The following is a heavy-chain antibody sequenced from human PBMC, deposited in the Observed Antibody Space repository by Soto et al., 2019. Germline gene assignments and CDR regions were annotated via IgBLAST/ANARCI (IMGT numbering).Heavy chain of an antibody. CDR1: GFTCSSYA. CDR3: AKDPTRVRRAFDI. Sequence: PGGSLRLSCAASGFTCSSYAMSWVRQAPGKGLEWVSAISGSGGSTYYADSVKGRFTISRDNSKNTLYLQMNSLRAEDTAVYYCAKDPTRVRRAFDIWGQGTMVTVSS. CDR2: ISGSGGST. J-gene: IGHJ3*02. V-gene: IGHV3-23*01.